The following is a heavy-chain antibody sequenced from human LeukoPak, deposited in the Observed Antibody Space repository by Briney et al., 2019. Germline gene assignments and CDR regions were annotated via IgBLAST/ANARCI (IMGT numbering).Heavy chain of an antibody. J-gene: IGHJ6*02. Sequence: ASVKVSCKASGYTFTSYDINWVRQATGQGLEWMGWMNPNSGNTGYAQKFQGRVTMTRNTSISTAYMELRSLRSDDTAVYYCARVDCGGDCYSVGLYYYYGMDVWGQGTTVTVSS. V-gene: IGHV1-8*01. CDR1: GYTFTSYD. D-gene: IGHD2-21*02. CDR3: ARVDCGGDCYSVGLYYYYGMDV. CDR2: MNPNSGNT.